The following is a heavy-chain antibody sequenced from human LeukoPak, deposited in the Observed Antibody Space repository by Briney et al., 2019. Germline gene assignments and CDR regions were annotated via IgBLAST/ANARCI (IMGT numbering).Heavy chain of an antibody. V-gene: IGHV4-34*01. CDR2: INHSGST. CDR1: GESFSGYY. Sequence: SETLSLTCAVYGESFSGYYWSWIRQPPGKGLEWIGEINHSGSTNYNPSLKSRVTISVDTSKNQFSLKLSSVTAADTAVYYCARHYSSGWSHFQHWGQGTLVTVSS. CDR3: ARHYSSGWSHFQH. D-gene: IGHD6-19*01. J-gene: IGHJ1*01.